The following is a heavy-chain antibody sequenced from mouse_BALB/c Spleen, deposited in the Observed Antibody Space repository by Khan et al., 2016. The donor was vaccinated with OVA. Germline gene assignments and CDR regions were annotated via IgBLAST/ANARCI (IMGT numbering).Heavy chain of an antibody. V-gene: IGHV1S137*01. J-gene: IGHJ2*01. CDR1: GYTFTDYS. Sequence: QMQLEESGPELVRPGVSVKISCKGSGYTFTDYSMHWVKQSHAKSLEWIGVISTDSVNTNYNQKFKGKATLTVDKSSSTAYMELARMTSEDSAIYYWAIRDYFDYWGQGTTLTVSS. CDR2: ISTDSVNT. CDR3: AIRDYFDY.